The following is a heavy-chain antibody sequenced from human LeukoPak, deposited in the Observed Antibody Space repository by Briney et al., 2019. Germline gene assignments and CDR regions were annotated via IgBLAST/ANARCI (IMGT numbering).Heavy chain of an antibody. CDR3: AKAYCTGGSCYGRYYYGMDV. CDR1: GFTLSSYG. Sequence: GGSLRLSCAASGFTLSSYGMHWVRQAPGKGPEWVAVISYDGSTKYYADSVKGRFTISRDNSKNTMYLQMDSLRPEDTAVFYCAKAYCTGGSCYGRYYYGMDVWGQGTTVTVSS. D-gene: IGHD2-15*01. J-gene: IGHJ6*02. CDR2: ISYDGSTK. V-gene: IGHV3-30*18.